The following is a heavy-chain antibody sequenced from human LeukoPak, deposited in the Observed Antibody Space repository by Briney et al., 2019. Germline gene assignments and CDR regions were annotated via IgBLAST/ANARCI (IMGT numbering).Heavy chain of an antibody. V-gene: IGHV3-74*01. Sequence: GGSLTLSCTASGFTFSSYCMHWVRQSPGKGLVWVSRVNSDGSSTSYADFVKGRFTVSRDNAKNTLYLQMNSLRAEDTAVYYCARDLRDPYDSSEYYFDYWGQGTLVTVSS. D-gene: IGHD3-22*01. CDR2: VNSDGSST. CDR3: ARDLRDPYDSSEYYFDY. CDR1: GFTFSSYC. J-gene: IGHJ4*02.